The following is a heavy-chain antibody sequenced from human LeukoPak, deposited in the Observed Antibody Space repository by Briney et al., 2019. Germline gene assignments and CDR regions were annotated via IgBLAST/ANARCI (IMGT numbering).Heavy chain of an antibody. J-gene: IGHJ4*02. CDR2: IYYSGST. D-gene: IGHD4-17*01. Sequence: SETLSLTCTVSGGSISSYYWSWIRQPPGKGLEWIGYIYYSGSTNYNPPLKSRVTISVDTSKNQFSLKLSSVTAADTAVYYCARTTVTTFDYWGQGTLVTVSS. CDR1: GGSISSYY. CDR3: ARTTVTTFDY. V-gene: IGHV4-59*01.